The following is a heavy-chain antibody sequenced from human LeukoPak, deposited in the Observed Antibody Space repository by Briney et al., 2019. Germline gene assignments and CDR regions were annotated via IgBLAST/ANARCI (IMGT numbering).Heavy chain of an antibody. D-gene: IGHD4-17*01. CDR2: IYYSGST. J-gene: IGHJ4*02. Sequence: ASETLSLTCTVSGGSISSYYWSWIRQPPGKGLEWIGYIYYSGSTNYNPSLKSRVTISVDTSKNQFSLKLSSVTAADTAVYYCARRTTVTSAPLDYWGQGTLVTVSS. CDR3: ARRTTVTSAPLDY. V-gene: IGHV4-59*08. CDR1: GGSISSYY.